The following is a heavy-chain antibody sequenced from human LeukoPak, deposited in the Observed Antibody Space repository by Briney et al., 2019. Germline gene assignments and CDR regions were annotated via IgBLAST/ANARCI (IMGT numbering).Heavy chain of an antibody. J-gene: IGHJ6*04. D-gene: IGHD6-13*01. CDR3: ARGGDSSSWYLGLLGYYYGMDV. CDR1: GGAFSSYA. Sequence: ASVKVSCNASGGAFSSYAISWVRQAPGQGLEWMGGIIPIFGTANYAQKFQGRVTITADESTSTAYMELSSLRSEDTAVYYCARGGDSSSWYLGLLGYYYGMDVWGKGTTVTVSS. CDR2: IIPIFGTA. V-gene: IGHV1-69*13.